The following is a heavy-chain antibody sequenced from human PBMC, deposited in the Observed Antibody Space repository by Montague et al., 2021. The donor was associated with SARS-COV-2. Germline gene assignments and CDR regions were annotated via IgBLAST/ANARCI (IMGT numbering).Heavy chain of an antibody. CDR2: ITDDGSNK. D-gene: IGHD3-10*01. V-gene: IGHV3-30-3*01. J-gene: IGHJ1*01. CDR3: ASRGNCGPGRHFQH. CDR1: GFTFSSYA. Sequence: SLRLSLSASGFTFSSYAMHWVRQAPGKGLEWVAVITDDGSNKYYADSVKGRFTISRDNSKNTLYLQMNSLRAEDTAVYYCASRGNCGPGRHFQHWGQGTLVTVSS.